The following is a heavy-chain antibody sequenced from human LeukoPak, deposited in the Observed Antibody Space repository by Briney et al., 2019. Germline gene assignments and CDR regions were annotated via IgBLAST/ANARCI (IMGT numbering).Heavy chain of an antibody. CDR2: VYYSGST. D-gene: IGHD2-2*01. V-gene: IGHV4-59*01. CDR3: ARSKYHLLY. J-gene: IGHJ4*02. CDR1: GGSISNYY. Sequence: TSETLSLACTVSGGSISNYYWTWIRQPPGKGLEWIGYVYYSGSTNYNPSLKSRVTISVDTSKNQFSLKLSSVTAADTAVYYCARSKYHLLYWGQGTLVTVAS.